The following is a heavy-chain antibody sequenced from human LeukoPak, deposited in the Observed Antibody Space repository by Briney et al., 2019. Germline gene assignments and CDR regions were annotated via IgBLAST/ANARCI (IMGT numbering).Heavy chain of an antibody. J-gene: IGHJ1*01. Sequence: GGSLRLSCAASGFTFSSYWMSWVRQAPGKGLEWVANIKQDGSDKYYVDSVKGRFTISRDNAKNSLYLQMNSLRTEDTALYYCAKDIDSSWYAEYFQHWGQGTLVTVSS. CDR1: GFTFSSYW. V-gene: IGHV3-7*05. D-gene: IGHD6-13*01. CDR3: AKDIDSSWYAEYFQH. CDR2: IKQDGSDK.